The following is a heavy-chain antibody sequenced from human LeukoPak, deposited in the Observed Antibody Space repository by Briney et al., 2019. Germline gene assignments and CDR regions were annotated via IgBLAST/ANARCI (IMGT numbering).Heavy chain of an antibody. V-gene: IGHV3-30-3*01. CDR1: GFTFXNXA. D-gene: IGHD2-2*01. CDR2: ISXXXSNK. Sequence: LSXXXSGFTFXNXALHWVRQAPXRGLEWVAVISXXXSNKYYADSVKGRFTISRDDSKDTLYVQMRRLRPEDTGVYYCARGRRVYCSSATXXGGXXXXG. J-gene: IGHJ1*01. CDR3: ARGRRVYCSSATXXGGXXX.